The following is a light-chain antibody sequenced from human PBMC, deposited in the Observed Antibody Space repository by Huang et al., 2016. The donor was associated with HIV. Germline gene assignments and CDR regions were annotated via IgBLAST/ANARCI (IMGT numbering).Light chain of an antibody. CDR3: QQSVTFPLT. CDR2: ASS. V-gene: IGKV1-12*01. CDR1: QDVNKW. J-gene: IGKJ4*02. Sequence: DIKMTQSPSSVSASIGDRVSFTCRASQDVNKWVAWYQQKPGVAPKLLVYASSTLQSGAPSRFRGSGSGTHFTLTINILQAEDFATYFCQQSVTFPLTFGGGTKVELK.